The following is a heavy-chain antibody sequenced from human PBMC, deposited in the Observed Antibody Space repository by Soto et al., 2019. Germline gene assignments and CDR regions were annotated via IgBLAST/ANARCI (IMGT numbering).Heavy chain of an antibody. J-gene: IGHJ4*02. D-gene: IGHD1-26*01. V-gene: IGHV3-30*03. Sequence: GGSVILSCAASVFTFSSYGVHWVRQAPGKGLECVALISYDGGSRYYAGAVKGRFTISRDNSQNTMFLQMDNLGVDDTAVYYCAVDPNWEWGYWGPGTLVTVSS. CDR2: ISYDGGSR. CDR1: VFTFSSYG. CDR3: AVDPNWEWGY.